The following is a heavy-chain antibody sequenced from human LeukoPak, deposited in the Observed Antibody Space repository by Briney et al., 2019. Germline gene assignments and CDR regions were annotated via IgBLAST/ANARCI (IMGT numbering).Heavy chain of an antibody. J-gene: IGHJ4*02. Sequence: PGGSLRLSCAASGFTFSSYAMHWVRQAPGKGLEWVSRISSDGSITSYADSVKGRFTISRDNAKNTLYLQMNSLRAEDTAVYYCARHLNYYLDYWGQGTLVTVSS. V-gene: IGHV3-74*01. D-gene: IGHD3-10*01. CDR1: GFTFSSYA. CDR3: ARHLNYYLDY. CDR2: ISSDGSIT.